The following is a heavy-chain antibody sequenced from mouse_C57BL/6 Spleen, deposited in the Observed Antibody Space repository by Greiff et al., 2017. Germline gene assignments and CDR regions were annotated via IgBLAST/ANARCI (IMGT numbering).Heavy chain of an antibody. CDR3: ARTDGYFLFAY. J-gene: IGHJ3*01. D-gene: IGHD2-3*01. V-gene: IGHV1-61*01. CDR2: IYPSDSET. Sequence: VQLQQPGAELVRPGSSVKLSCKASGYTFTSYWMDWVKQRPGQGLEWIGNIYPSDSETHYNQKFKYKATLTVDKSSSTAYLQLSSLTSEDSAVYYCARTDGYFLFAYGGQGTLVTVSA. CDR1: GYTFTSYW.